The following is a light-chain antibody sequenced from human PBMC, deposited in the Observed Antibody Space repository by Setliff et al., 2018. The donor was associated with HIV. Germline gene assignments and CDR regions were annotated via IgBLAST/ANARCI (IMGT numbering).Light chain of an antibody. J-gene: IGLJ3*02. CDR2: AVT. CDR3: CTSGGSYTLL. Sequence: QSVLTQPLSVSGSPGQSVTMSCTGTSSDIGAHDYVSWYQQHPGQAPKLIIYAVTKRPSGVPDRFSGSKSGNTASPTISGLQAEDECDYYCCTSGGSYTLLFGGGTKVTVL. V-gene: IGLV2-11*01. CDR1: SSDIGAHDY.